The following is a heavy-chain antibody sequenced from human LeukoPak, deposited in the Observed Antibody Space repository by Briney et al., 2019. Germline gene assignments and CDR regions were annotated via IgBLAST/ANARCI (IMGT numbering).Heavy chain of an antibody. V-gene: IGHV4-61*02. CDR3: ARAYSPPQWSPFDY. Sequence: SETLSLTCTVSGGSISSSSYYWGWIRQPAGKGLEWIGRIYTSGSTNYNPSLKSRVTISVDTSKNQFSLKLSSVTAADTAVYYCARAYSPPQWSPFDYWGQGTLVTVSS. D-gene: IGHD6-13*01. CDR2: IYTSGST. CDR1: GGSISSSSYY. J-gene: IGHJ4*02.